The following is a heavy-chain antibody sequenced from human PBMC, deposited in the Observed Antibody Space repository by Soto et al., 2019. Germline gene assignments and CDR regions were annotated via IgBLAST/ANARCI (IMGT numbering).Heavy chain of an antibody. CDR3: ARVGSIPKMPVLRFLEWLPAFDY. J-gene: IGHJ4*02. V-gene: IGHV4-30-4*01. D-gene: IGHD3-3*01. CDR2: IYYSGST. Sequence: TLSLTCTVSGGSISSGDYYWSWIRQPPGKGLEWIGYIYYSGSTYYNPSLKSRVTISVDTSKNQFSLKLSSVTAADTAVYYCARVGSIPKMPVLRFLEWLPAFDYWGQGTLVTVSS. CDR1: GGSISSGDYY.